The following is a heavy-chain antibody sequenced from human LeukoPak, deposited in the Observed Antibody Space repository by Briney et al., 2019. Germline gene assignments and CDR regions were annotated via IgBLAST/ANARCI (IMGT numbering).Heavy chain of an antibody. CDR3: TRVSSSLYYAMDV. CDR2: INHSGST. CDR1: GGSFSGYY. J-gene: IGHJ6*02. V-gene: IGHV4-34*01. Sequence: SETLSLTCAVYGGSFSGYYWSWIRQPPGKGLEWIGEINHSGSTNYNPSLKSRVTISVDASKNQFPLSLSSVIAADTAVYYCTRVSSSLYYAMDVWGQGTTVTVSS. D-gene: IGHD6-6*01.